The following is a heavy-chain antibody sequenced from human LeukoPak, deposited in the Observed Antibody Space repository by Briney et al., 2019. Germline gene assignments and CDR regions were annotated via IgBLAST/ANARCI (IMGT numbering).Heavy chain of an antibody. D-gene: IGHD4-23*01. J-gene: IGHJ4*02. V-gene: IGHV3-23*01. Sequence: GGCLRLSCAASGFSFSKYAMNCVRDAPGEGLEWVSGIVGESSSILYEDSVRGEFTISRDNSKNTLYLQMNSLRAEDTAVYYCAKDAIAGNSIWDYFEYWGQGDLVIVSS. CDR2: IVGESSSI. CDR3: AKDAIAGNSIWDYFEY. CDR1: GFSFSKYA.